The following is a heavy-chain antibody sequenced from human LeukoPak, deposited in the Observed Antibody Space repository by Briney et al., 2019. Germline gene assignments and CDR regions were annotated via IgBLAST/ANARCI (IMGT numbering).Heavy chain of an antibody. Sequence: ASVKVSCKASGYTFTSYGISWVRQAPGQGLEWMGWISAYNGNTNYAQKLQGRVTMTTDTSTSTAYMELRSLRSDDTAVYYCAVSEASRYNYGMDVWGQGTTVTVSS. J-gene: IGHJ6*02. CDR2: ISAYNGNT. D-gene: IGHD2-2*01. V-gene: IGHV1-18*01. CDR1: GYTFTSYG. CDR3: AVSEASRYNYGMDV.